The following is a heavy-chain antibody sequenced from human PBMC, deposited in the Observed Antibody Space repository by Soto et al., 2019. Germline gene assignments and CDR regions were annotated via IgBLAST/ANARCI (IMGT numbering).Heavy chain of an antibody. CDR2: ISTRSNSI. J-gene: IGHJ4*02. CDR1: GFTFSSYS. CDR3: ARAKVVGSYSPFDS. D-gene: IGHD1-26*01. V-gene: IGHV3-48*02. Sequence: PGGSLRLSCAASGFTFSSYSMNWVRQAPGKGLEWVSYISTRSNSIYYGDSVKGRFTISRDNARNSMFLQMNSLRDEDTAVYFCARAKVVGSYSPFDSWGQGTLVTVSS.